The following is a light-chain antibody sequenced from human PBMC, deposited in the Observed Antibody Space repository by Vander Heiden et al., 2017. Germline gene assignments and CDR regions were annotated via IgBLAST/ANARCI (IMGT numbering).Light chain of an antibody. V-gene: IGKV4-1*01. CDR3: QQYYSTLT. CDR1: QSVLYSSNNKNY. Sequence: DIVMTQSTDSLAVSLGERATINCKSSQSVLYSSNNKNYLAWYQQKPGQPPKLLIYWASTRESGVPDRLSGSGSGTDFTLTISSLQAEDVAVYYCQQYYSTLTFGQGTKVEIK. J-gene: IGKJ1*01. CDR2: WAS.